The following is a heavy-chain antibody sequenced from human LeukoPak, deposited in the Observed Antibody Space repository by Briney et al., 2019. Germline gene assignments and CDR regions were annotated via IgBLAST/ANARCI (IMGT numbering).Heavy chain of an antibody. J-gene: IGHJ4*02. V-gene: IGHV4-61*01. CDR3: ARAAFKYSPFDY. D-gene: IGHD6-6*01. Sequence: PSETLSLTCGVSGYSISSGYYWGWIRQPPGKGLEWIGYIYYSGSTNYNPSLKSRVTISVDTSKNQFSLKLSSVTAADTAVYYCARAAFKYSPFDYWGQGTLVTVSS. CDR1: GYSISSGYY. CDR2: IYYSGST.